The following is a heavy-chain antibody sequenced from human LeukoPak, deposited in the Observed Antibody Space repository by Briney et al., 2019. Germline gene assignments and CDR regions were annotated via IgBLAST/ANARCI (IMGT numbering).Heavy chain of an antibody. CDR2: IYYSGST. J-gene: IGHJ4*02. D-gene: IGHD6-19*01. V-gene: IGHV4-59*01. CDR1: GGSISSYY. Sequence: PSETLSLTCSVSGGSISSYYWSWIRQPPGKGLEWIGYIYYSGSTNYNPSLKSRVTISVDTSKNQFSLNLSSVTAADTAVYYCARLAVAGFFDYWGQGTLVTVSS. CDR3: ARLAVAGFFDY.